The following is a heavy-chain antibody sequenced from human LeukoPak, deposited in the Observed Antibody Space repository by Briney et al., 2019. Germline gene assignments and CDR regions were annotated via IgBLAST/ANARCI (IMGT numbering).Heavy chain of an antibody. V-gene: IGHV3-64*01. CDR2: ISSNGGST. CDR1: GFTFSSYA. Sequence: PGGSLRLSCAASGFTFSSYAMHWVRQAPGKGLEYVSAISSNGGSTYYANSVKGRFTISRDNSKNTLYLQMGSLRAEDMAVYYCASGGIAVAGDDAFDIWGQGTMVTVSS. CDR3: ASGGIAVAGDDAFDI. D-gene: IGHD6-19*01. J-gene: IGHJ3*02.